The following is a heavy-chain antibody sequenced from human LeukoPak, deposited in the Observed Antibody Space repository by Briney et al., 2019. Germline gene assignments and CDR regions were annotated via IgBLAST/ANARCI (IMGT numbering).Heavy chain of an antibody. Sequence: GGSLRLSCAAYGFTFSSYWMSWVRQAPGKGLEWVANIKQDGSGKYYVDSVKGRFTISRDNAKNSLYLQMNSLRAEDTAVYYCARLSDYYYDSSGDYWGQGTLVTVSS. CDR1: GFTFSSYW. J-gene: IGHJ4*02. CDR3: ARLSDYYYDSSGDY. D-gene: IGHD3-22*01. V-gene: IGHV3-7*01. CDR2: IKQDGSGK.